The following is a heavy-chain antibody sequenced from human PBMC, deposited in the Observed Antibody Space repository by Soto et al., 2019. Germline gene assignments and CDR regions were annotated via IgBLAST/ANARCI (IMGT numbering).Heavy chain of an antibody. Sequence: DVPLLESGGGLVQPGGSLRLSCAASGFTFRSYAMSCVRQAPGKGLEWVSGISGSGIRTHYADSVKGRFTVSRENSMKTRYLQMNSLRSEDTAVYNCAKETVGTDWYFDLWGRGTLVTISS. V-gene: IGHV3-23*01. CDR1: GFTFRSYA. J-gene: IGHJ2*01. CDR3: AKETVGTDWYFDL. CDR2: ISGSGIRT.